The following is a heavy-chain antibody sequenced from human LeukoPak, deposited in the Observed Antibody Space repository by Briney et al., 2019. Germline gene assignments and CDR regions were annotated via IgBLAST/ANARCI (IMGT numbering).Heavy chain of an antibody. CDR2: MNPNSGNS. D-gene: IGHD5-24*01. Sequence: GASVKVSCKASGDTFTTYDFNWVRQATGQGLEWMGWMNPNSGNSGYAQKFQGRVTMTRNTSISTAYMELSSLRSEDTAVYYCARGNGTRRWLQWGSWGQGTLVTVSS. CDR1: GDTFTTYD. J-gene: IGHJ5*02. V-gene: IGHV1-8*01. CDR3: ARGNGTRRWLQWGS.